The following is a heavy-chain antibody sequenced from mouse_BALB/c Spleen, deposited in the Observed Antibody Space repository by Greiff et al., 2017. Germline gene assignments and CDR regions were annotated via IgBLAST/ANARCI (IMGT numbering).Heavy chain of an antibody. CDR3: ARSTMITTGYAMDY. CDR1: GFSLTSYG. Sequence: VMLVESGPGLVAPSQSLSITCTVSGFSLTSYGVHWVRQPPGKGLEWLGVIWAGGSTNYNSALMSRLSISKDNSKSQVFLKMNSLQTDDTAMYYCARSTMITTGYAMDYWGQGTSVTVSS. D-gene: IGHD2-4*01. CDR2: IWAGGST. J-gene: IGHJ4*01. V-gene: IGHV2-9*02.